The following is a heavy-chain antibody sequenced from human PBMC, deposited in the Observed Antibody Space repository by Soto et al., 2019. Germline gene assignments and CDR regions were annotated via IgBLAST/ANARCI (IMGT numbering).Heavy chain of an antibody. J-gene: IGHJ6*02. Sequence: GGSLRLSCAASGFTFSSYGMHWVRQAPGEGLEWVAVISYDGSNKYYADSVKGRFTISRDNSKNTLYLQMNSLRAEDTAVYYCAKVGQPYYYYGMDVWGQGTTVTVSS. CDR2: ISYDGSNK. V-gene: IGHV3-30*18. CDR3: AKVGQPYYYYGMDV. D-gene: IGHD2-2*01. CDR1: GFTFSSYG.